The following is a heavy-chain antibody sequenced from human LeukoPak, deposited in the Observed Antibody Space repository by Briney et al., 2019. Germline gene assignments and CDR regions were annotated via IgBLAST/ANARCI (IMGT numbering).Heavy chain of an antibody. D-gene: IGHD2-2*01. J-gene: IGHJ4*02. CDR2: IYYSGST. CDR3: ARVPTMTFFDY. CDR1: GGSISSYY. Sequence: SETLSLTCTVSGGSISSYYWSWIRQPPGKGLEWIGYIYYSGSTNYNPSLKSRVTISVDTSKNQFSLKLSSVTAADTAVYYCARVPTMTFFDYWGQGTLVTVSS. V-gene: IGHV4-59*01.